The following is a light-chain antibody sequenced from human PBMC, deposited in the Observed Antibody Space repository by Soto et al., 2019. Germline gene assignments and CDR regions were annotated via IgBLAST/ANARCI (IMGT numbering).Light chain of an antibody. J-gene: IGKJ4*01. CDR1: QTVGST. V-gene: IGKV3-15*01. CDR3: QQYSNWPLT. CDR2: SAS. Sequence: EIVMTQSPATLSVSPGERATLSCRASQTVGSTLAWYQHKPGQAPRLLIYSASTRATGVPARFSGSGSGTEFALTISSLQSEDFAVYYCQQYSNWPLTFGGGTKVEIK.